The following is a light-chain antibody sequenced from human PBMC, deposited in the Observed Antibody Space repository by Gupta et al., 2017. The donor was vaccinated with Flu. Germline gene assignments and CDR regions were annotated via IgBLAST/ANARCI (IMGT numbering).Light chain of an antibody. V-gene: IGKV3-15*01. CDR1: QSVSTN. J-gene: IGKJ5*01. Sequence: EIVMTQSPANLSVSPGERATLSCRASQSVSTNLAWYQQKPGQAPRLLIYGASTRATGIPARFSGSWSGTEFTLTISSLQSEDFAVYYCQQYNNRPPSITFGQGTRLEIK. CDR3: QQYNNRPPSIT. CDR2: GAS.